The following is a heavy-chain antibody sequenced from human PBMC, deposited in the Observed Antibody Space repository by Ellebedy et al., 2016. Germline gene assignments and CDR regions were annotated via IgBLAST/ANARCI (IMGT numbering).Heavy chain of an antibody. Sequence: ASVQVSCKASGYTFTGYYMHWVRQAPGQGLEWMGWINPNSGGTSYAQKFQDWVTMTRDTSISTAYMGLNRLRSDDTAVYYCTRGDDSSGYYYGDFDYWGQGTLVTVSS. CDR2: INPNSGGT. CDR1: GYTFTGYY. D-gene: IGHD3-22*01. V-gene: IGHV1-2*04. J-gene: IGHJ4*02. CDR3: TRGDDSSGYYYGDFDY.